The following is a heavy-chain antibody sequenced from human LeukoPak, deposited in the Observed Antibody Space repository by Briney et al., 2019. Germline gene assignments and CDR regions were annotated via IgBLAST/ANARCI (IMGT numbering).Heavy chain of an antibody. CDR3: AREGGHRVLPGIAAAGTLYGWFDP. J-gene: IGHJ5*02. Sequence: SETLSLTCTVSGGSISSGGYYWSWIRQPPGKGLEWIGYIYHSGSTYYNPSLKSRVTISVDRSKNQFSLKLSSVTAADTAVYYCAREGGHRVLPGIAAAGTLYGWFDPWGQGTLVTVSS. CDR2: IYHSGST. D-gene: IGHD6-13*01. V-gene: IGHV4-30-2*01. CDR1: GGSISSGGYY.